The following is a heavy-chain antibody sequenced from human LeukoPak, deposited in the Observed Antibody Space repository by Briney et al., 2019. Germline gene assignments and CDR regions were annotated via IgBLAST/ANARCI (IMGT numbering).Heavy chain of an antibody. CDR3: ARHSDYYDSSGYYGIGGIDY. V-gene: IGHV4-59*08. J-gene: IGHJ4*02. CDR1: GGCMSRYY. Sequence: SVTLPLTCSVSGGCMSRYYITWVRESPEKGLEWIANIYYRGSTNYSPSLKSRVTISVDTSKIQFSLKLRSVTAADTAVYYCARHSDYYDSSGYYGIGGIDYWGQGTLVTVSS. CDR2: IYYRGST. D-gene: IGHD3-22*01.